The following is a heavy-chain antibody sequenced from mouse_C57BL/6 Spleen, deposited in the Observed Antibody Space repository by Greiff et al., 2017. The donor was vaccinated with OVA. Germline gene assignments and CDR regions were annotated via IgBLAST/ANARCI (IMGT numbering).Heavy chain of an antibody. D-gene: IGHD2-12*01. CDR2: INPNNGGT. CDR3: ARTLRRGGYYFDY. V-gene: IGHV1-26*01. CDR1: GYTFTDYY. J-gene: IGHJ2*01. Sequence: EVQLQQSGPELVKPGASVKISCKASGYTFTDYYMNWVQQSHGKSLEWIGDINPNNGGTSYNQQFKGKATLTVDKSSSTAYMELRSLTSEDSAVYYCARTLRRGGYYFDYWGQGTTLTVSS.